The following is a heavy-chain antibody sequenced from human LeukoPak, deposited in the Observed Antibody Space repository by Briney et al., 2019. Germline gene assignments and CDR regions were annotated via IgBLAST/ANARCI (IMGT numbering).Heavy chain of an antibody. CDR3: AKLTSGSGSSALFDY. V-gene: IGHV3-23*01. CDR2: ISGSGGST. J-gene: IGHJ4*02. CDR1: GFTFSSYA. D-gene: IGHD3-10*01. Sequence: GGSLRLSCAASGFTFSSYAMSWVRQAPGKGLEWVSAISGSGGSTYYADSVKGRFTISSDNSKNTLYLQMNRLRAEDTAVYYCAKLTSGSGSSALFDYWGQGTLVTVSS.